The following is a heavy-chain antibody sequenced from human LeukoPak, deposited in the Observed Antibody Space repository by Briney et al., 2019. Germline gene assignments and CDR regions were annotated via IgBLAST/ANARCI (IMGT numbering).Heavy chain of an antibody. V-gene: IGHV3-33*01. CDR2: IWYDGSNK. Sequence: GGSLRLSCAASGFTFSSYGMHWVRQAPGKGLERVAVIWYDGSNKYYADSVKGRFTISRDNSKNTLYLQMNSLRAEDTAVYYCARGFHDYGDCVDYWGQGTLVTVSS. CDR1: GFTFSSYG. D-gene: IGHD4-17*01. J-gene: IGHJ4*02. CDR3: ARGFHDYGDCVDY.